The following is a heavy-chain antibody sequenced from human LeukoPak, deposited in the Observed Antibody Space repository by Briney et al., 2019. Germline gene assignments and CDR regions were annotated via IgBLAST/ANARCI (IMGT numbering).Heavy chain of an antibody. Sequence: GASVKLSCKASGYTFSSYFMHWVRQAPEQGLEWMGIINPSGGSTSYAQKFQGRVTMTRDMSTRTDYMELSSLRYEDTAVYYCARDVSSTSSWWFDPWGQGTLVIVSS. D-gene: IGHD2-2*01. CDR3: ARDVSSTSSWWFDP. V-gene: IGHV1-46*01. J-gene: IGHJ5*02. CDR2: INPSGGST. CDR1: GYTFSSYF.